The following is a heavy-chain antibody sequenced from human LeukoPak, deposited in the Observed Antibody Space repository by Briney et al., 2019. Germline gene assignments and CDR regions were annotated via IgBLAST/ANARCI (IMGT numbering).Heavy chain of an antibody. V-gene: IGHV4-59*12. CDR2: INDSGST. J-gene: IGHJ4*02. CDR3: TRRGRNNWGEGNDY. D-gene: IGHD1-1*01. Sequence: NTSETLSLTCTVSGGSISSYYWSWIRQPPGKGLEWIGYINDSGSTNSNPSLKSRVTMSVDTSKTQFSLKLSSVTAADTAVYYCTRRGRNNWGEGNDYWGQGTLVTVSS. CDR1: GGSISSYY.